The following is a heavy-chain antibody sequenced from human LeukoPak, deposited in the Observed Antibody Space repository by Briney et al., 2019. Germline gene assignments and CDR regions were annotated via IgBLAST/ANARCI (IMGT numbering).Heavy chain of an antibody. Sequence: GGSLRLSCAASGFTFSSYAMSWVRQAPGKGLEWVSAISGNGGSTYYADSVKGRFTISRDNSKNTLYLQMNSLRAEDTAVYYCAKAGGYSGYGHYYYGMDVWGQGTTVTVSS. CDR1: GFTFSSYA. V-gene: IGHV3-23*01. CDR3: AKAGGYSGYGHYYYGMDV. D-gene: IGHD5-12*01. J-gene: IGHJ6*02. CDR2: ISGNGGST.